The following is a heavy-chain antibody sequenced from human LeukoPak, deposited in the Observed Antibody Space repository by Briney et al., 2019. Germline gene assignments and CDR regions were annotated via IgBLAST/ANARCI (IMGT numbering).Heavy chain of an antibody. J-gene: IGHJ4*02. V-gene: IGHV4-59*01. Sequence: SETLSLTCAVYGGSFSGYYWSWIRQPPGKGLEWIGYIYYSGSTNYNPSLKSRVTISVDTSKNQFSLKLSSVTAADTAVYYCARGSDYYDSSGYLQWWGQGTLVTVSS. CDR2: IYYSGST. D-gene: IGHD3-22*01. CDR3: ARGSDYYDSSGYLQW. CDR1: GGSFSGYY.